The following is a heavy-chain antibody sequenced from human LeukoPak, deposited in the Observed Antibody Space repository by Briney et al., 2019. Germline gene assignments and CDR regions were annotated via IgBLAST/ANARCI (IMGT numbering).Heavy chain of an antibody. Sequence: ASVKVSCKASGYTFTSYDINWVRQATGQGLEWMGWMNPNSGNTGYPQKFQGRVTITRNTSKSTAYMELSSLRSEDTAVYYCARVPTYYYGSGSRTNWFDPWGQGTLVTVSS. J-gene: IGHJ5*02. D-gene: IGHD3-10*01. V-gene: IGHV1-8*03. CDR1: GYTFTSYD. CDR2: MNPNSGNT. CDR3: ARVPTYYYGSGSRTNWFDP.